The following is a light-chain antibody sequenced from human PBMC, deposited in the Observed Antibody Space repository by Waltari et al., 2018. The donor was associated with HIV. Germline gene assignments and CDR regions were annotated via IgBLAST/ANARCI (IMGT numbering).Light chain of an antibody. V-gene: IGKV1-5*03. CDR2: QAS. CDR3: QQYHTYST. CDR1: ERIGNS. J-gene: IGKJ1*01. Sequence: DIQMTQSPRSLSASVGDTVTISCWASERIGNSLAWYQQKPREAPTLLIYQASTLESGVPSRFSGSGSGTEFTLAISSLQPDDFATYYCQQYHTYSTFGQGTRVDVK.